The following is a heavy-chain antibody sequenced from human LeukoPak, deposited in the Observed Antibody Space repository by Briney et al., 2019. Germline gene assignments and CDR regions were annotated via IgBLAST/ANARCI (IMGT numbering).Heavy chain of an antibody. Sequence: GGSLRLSCAASGFTFSGSAMHWVRQASGKGLEWVGRIGSKANSYATAYAASVKGRFTISRDDSKNTAYLQMNSLKTEDTAVYYCTRCSGGSCYNLGGAFDIWGQGTMVTVSS. J-gene: IGHJ3*02. CDR3: TRCSGGSCYNLGGAFDI. CDR1: GFTFSGSA. D-gene: IGHD2-15*01. CDR2: IGSKANSYAT. V-gene: IGHV3-73*01.